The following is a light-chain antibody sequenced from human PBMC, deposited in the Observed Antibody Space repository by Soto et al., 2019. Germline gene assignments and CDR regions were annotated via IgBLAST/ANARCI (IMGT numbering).Light chain of an antibody. Sequence: DIVMTQSPDFLAVSLGARATINCKSSQSVLYSSNNKNYLAWYQQKPGQPPKLLIYWASTRESGVLDRFSGSGSGTDFTLTISSLQAEDVAVYYCQQYYSTPLTFGGGTKVEIK. J-gene: IGKJ4*01. CDR3: QQYYSTPLT. CDR2: WAS. CDR1: QSVLYSSNNKNY. V-gene: IGKV4-1*01.